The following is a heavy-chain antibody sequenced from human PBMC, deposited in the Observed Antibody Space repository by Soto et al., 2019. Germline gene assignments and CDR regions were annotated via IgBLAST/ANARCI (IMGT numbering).Heavy chain of an antibody. Sequence: GPSVKVSCKASGYTFTSYGISWVRQAPGQGLEWMGWISAYNGNTNYAQKLQGRVTMTTDTSTSTAYMELRSLRSDDTAVYYCARDQLGRYYYDSSGYHGAGYWGQGTLVTVSS. CDR2: ISAYNGNT. CDR3: ARDQLGRYYYDSSGYHGAGY. D-gene: IGHD3-22*01. J-gene: IGHJ4*02. V-gene: IGHV1-18*01. CDR1: GYTFTSYG.